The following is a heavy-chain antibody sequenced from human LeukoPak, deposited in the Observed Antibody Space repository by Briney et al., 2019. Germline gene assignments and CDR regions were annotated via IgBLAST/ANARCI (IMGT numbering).Heavy chain of an antibody. CDR1: GFTFSSYS. CDR2: ISSSSSTI. V-gene: IGHV3-48*02. D-gene: IGHD4-17*01. Sequence: PGGSLRLSCAASGFTFSSYSMNWVRQAPGKGLEWVSYISSSSSTIYYADSVKGRFTISRDNAKNSLYLQMNSLRDEDTAVYYCARGGSRGDYQSWFDPWGQGTLVTVSS. J-gene: IGHJ5*02. CDR3: ARGGSRGDYQSWFDP.